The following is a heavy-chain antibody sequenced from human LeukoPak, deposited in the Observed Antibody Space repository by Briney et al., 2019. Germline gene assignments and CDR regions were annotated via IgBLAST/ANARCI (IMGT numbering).Heavy chain of an antibody. V-gene: IGHV4-39*07. CDR1: GVSISNSSSY. CDR2: TYYSGTT. D-gene: IGHD4-17*01. CDR3: ARSGNDYGDYGWFDP. J-gene: IGHJ5*02. Sequence: SETLSLTCTVSGVSISNSSSYWGWSRQPPGKGLEWIGSTYYSGTTYYNPSLKSRVTISLDKSKNQFSLKLNSVTAADTAVYYCARSGNDYGDYGWFDPWGQGTLVTVSS.